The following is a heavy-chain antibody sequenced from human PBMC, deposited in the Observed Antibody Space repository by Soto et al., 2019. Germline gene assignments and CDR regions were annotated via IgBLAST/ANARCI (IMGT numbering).Heavy chain of an antibody. J-gene: IGHJ4*02. D-gene: IGHD3-10*01. CDR1: GFTFSSYA. CDR2: ISGSGGST. Sequence: EVQLLESGGGLVQPGGSLRLSCAASGFTFSSYAMSWVRQAPGKGLEWVSAISGSGGSTYYADSVKGRFTISRDNSKNTLYLQMNSLRAEYTAVYYCAKLGGVLWFGEQGAYYFDYWGQGTLVTVSS. CDR3: AKLGGVLWFGEQGAYYFDY. V-gene: IGHV3-23*01.